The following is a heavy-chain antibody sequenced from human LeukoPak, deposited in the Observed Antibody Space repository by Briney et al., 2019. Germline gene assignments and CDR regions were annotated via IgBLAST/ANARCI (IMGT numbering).Heavy chain of an antibody. D-gene: IGHD3-16*02. Sequence: ASVKVSCKASGYTFTIYYMHWVRQAPGQGLEWMGMINPSGGSATYAQKFQGRVTMTRDTSTSTVYMELSSLRSEDTAVYYCARARDTGDYWGQGTLVTVSS. V-gene: IGHV1-46*01. CDR1: GYTFTIYY. CDR3: ARARDTGDY. CDR2: INPSGGSA. J-gene: IGHJ4*02.